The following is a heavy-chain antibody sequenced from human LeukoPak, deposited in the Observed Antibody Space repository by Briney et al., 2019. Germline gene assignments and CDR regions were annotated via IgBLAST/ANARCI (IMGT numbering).Heavy chain of an antibody. V-gene: IGHV4-61*02. CDR2: FYTGGST. CDR1: GGSISSGSYY. Sequence: SETLSLTCTVSGGSISSGSYYWYWIRQPAGKGLEWVRRFYTGGSTNYNPSLKSRVTISVDTSKNQFSLNLSSVTAADTAVYFCATTFSGDRDYWGQGTLVTVSS. D-gene: IGHD4-17*01. J-gene: IGHJ4*02. CDR3: ATTFSGDRDY.